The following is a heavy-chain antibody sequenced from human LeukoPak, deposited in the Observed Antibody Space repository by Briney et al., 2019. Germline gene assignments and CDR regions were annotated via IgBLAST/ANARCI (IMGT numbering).Heavy chain of an antibody. Sequence: KPSETLSLTCAVSGGSISSHYWSWIRQPPGKGLEWIVFIYYSGTTKYNPSLKSRVTISADTSKNQFSLKLSSVTAADTAVYYCARQADDSSSSLVYFDYWGQGTLVTVSS. V-gene: IGHV4-59*08. CDR1: GGSISSHY. CDR3: ARQADDSSSSLVYFDY. J-gene: IGHJ4*02. CDR2: IYYSGTT. D-gene: IGHD6-6*01.